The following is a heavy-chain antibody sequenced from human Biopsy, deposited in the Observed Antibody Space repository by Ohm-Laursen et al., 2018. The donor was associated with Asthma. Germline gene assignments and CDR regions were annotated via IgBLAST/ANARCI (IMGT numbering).Heavy chain of an antibody. CDR1: AFTFRSHN. Sequence: SLRLSFSASAFTFRSHNFHWVRQAPAKALDWVSCITRTSSYTFYADSVKGRFTISRDNARNSLYLQMINLRAEDTAVYYCAREGESSYGLRSPNFDVWGQGTMVTVSS. CDR3: AREGESSYGLRSPNFDV. J-gene: IGHJ3*01. V-gene: IGHV3-21*01. D-gene: IGHD5-18*01. CDR2: ITRTSSYT.